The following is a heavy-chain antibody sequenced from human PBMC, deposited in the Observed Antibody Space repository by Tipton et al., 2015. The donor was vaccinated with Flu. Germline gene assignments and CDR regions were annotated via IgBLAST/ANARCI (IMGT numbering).Heavy chain of an antibody. CDR1: GGSISSYY. D-gene: IGHD3-10*01. CDR2: IYTSGST. CDR3: ARDLARVGLLWFGDPQSGYYYMDV. Sequence: TLSLTCTVSGGSISSYYWSWIRQPAGKGLEWIGRIYTSGSTNYNPSLKSRVTMSVDTSKNQFSLKLSSVTAADTAVYYCARDLARVGLLWFGDPQSGYYYMDVWGKGTTVTVSS. J-gene: IGHJ6*03. V-gene: IGHV4-4*07.